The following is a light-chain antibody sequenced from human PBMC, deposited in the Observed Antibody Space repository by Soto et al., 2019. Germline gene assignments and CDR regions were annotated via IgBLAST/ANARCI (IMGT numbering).Light chain of an antibody. CDR2: DNT. V-gene: IGLV1-40*01. J-gene: IGLJ2*01. CDR3: QSYDTSLRGSL. Sequence: QSVLTQPPSVSGAPGQRVTISCTGSSSNVGAGFDVHWYQHLPGTAPKLLIYDNTNRPSGVPDRFSGSKSGTSASLAITGLQAEDEAEYYCQSYDTSLRGSLFGGGTKLAGL. CDR1: SSNVGAGFD.